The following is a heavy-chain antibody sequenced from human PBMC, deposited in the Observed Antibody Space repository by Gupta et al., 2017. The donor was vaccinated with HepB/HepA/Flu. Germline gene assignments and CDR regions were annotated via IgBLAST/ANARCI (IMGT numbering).Heavy chain of an antibody. CDR2: IIPILGIA. Sequence: QVQLVQSGAEVKQPGSSVKVSCKASGGPFSSYALSWVRQAPGQGLEWMGRIIPILGIANYAQKFQGRVTITADKSTSTAYMELSSLRSEDTAVYYCARANPVDSSGYYFSIDYWGQGTLVTVSS. CDR1: GGPFSSYA. V-gene: IGHV1-69*04. J-gene: IGHJ4*02. CDR3: ARANPVDSSGYYFSIDY. D-gene: IGHD3-22*01.